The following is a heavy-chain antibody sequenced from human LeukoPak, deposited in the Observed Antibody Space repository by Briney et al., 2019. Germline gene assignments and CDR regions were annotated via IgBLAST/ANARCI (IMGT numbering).Heavy chain of an antibody. J-gene: IGHJ5*02. CDR2: IYTSGST. CDR3: ARPLGYCSDSRCPQSWFDP. Sequence: SETLSLTCTVSGGSISSYYWSWIRQPAGKGLEWIGRIYTSGSTNYNPSLKSRVIISVDTSKNQFSLKLNSVTAADTAVYYCARPLGYCSDSRCPQSWFDPWGQGTLVTVSS. V-gene: IGHV4-4*07. CDR1: GGSISSYY. D-gene: IGHD2-15*01.